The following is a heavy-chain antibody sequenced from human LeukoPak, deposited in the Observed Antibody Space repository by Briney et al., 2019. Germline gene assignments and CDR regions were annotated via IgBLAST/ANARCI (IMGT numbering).Heavy chain of an antibody. Sequence: SETLSLTCTVSGGSISSYYWSWIRQPPGKGLEWIGSIYYSGSTNYNPSLKSRVTISVDTSKNQFSPKLNSVTAADTAVYYCASARAFVWEGSWNWGEAALVTVSS. J-gene: IGHJ4*02. CDR3: ASARAFVWEGSWN. CDR2: IYYSGST. CDR1: GGSISSYY. D-gene: IGHD1-26*01. V-gene: IGHV4-59*08.